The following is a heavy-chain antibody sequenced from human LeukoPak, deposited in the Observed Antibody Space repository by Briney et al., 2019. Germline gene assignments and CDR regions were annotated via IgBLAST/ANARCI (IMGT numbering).Heavy chain of an antibody. J-gene: IGHJ4*02. CDR2: IIPILGIA. V-gene: IGHV1-69*02. Sequence: ASVKVSCKASGGTFSSYTISWVRQAPGQGLEWMGRIIPILGIANYAQKFQGRVTITADKSTGTAYMELSSLRSEDTAVYYCARYYYGSGKDYWGQGTLVTVSS. CDR3: ARYYYGSGKDY. CDR1: GGTFSSYT. D-gene: IGHD3-10*01.